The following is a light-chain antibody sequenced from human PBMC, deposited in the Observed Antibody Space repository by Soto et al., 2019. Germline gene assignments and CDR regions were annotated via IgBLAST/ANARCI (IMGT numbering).Light chain of an antibody. V-gene: IGKV1-39*01. CDR2: AAS. CDR1: QGISNF. J-gene: IGKJ5*01. CDR3: QQSYSTPIT. Sequence: DIQMTQSPVSLAASVGDRVTISCRASQGISNFLNWDQQKPGQAPKVLIQAASSLQSGGPSRFSGRGAWTDFTLTISSLQPEDFGIYYCQQSYSTPITFGQGTRLEIK.